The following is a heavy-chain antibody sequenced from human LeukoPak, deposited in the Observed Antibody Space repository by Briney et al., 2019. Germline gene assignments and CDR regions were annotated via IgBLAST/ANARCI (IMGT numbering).Heavy chain of an antibody. CDR1: GFTFSSYA. Sequence: GGSLRLSCAASGFTFSSYAMSWVRQAPGKGLEWVSVISGSGGSTYYADSVKGRFTISRDNSKNTLYLQMNSLRAEDTTVYYCAKDPNSSVYRYYFYGMDVWGQGTTVTVSS. V-gene: IGHV3-23*01. CDR2: ISGSGGST. J-gene: IGHJ6*02. CDR3: AKDPNSSVYRYYFYGMDV. D-gene: IGHD3-22*01.